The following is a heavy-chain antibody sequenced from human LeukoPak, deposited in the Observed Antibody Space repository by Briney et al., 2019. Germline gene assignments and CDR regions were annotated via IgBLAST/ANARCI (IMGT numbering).Heavy chain of an antibody. Sequence: PGGSLRLSCAASGVMFPSYWMTWVRQAPGKGLEWVANIKQDGSEKYYVDSVKGRFTISRDNAKNSLYLQMNSLRAEDTAVYYCARDTALDWLLRGAFDIWGQGTMVTVSS. D-gene: IGHD3-9*01. CDR2: IKQDGSEK. CDR1: GVMFPSYW. CDR3: ARDTALDWLLRGAFDI. V-gene: IGHV3-7*01. J-gene: IGHJ3*02.